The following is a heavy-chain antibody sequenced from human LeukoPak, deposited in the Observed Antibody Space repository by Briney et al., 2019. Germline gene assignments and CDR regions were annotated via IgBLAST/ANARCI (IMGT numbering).Heavy chain of an antibody. D-gene: IGHD1-14*01. V-gene: IGHV3-23*01. CDR2: ISGSGSST. Sequence: GGSLRLSCAGSGFTFSSYAMSWVRQAPGKGLEWVSGISGSGSSTHYAVSVKGRFTISRDNSKSTLYLQMSSLRDEDTAVYYCANYRSWGQGTLVTVSS. J-gene: IGHJ4*02. CDR1: GFTFSSYA. CDR3: ANYRS.